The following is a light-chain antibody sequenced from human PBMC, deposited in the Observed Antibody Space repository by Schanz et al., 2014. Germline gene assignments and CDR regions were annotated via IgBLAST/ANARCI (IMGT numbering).Light chain of an antibody. V-gene: IGLV2-14*01. Sequence: QSALTQPASVSGSPGQSITISCTATGSADAAFTYVSWYQQHPGKAPKLMIYDVSNRPSGVSNRFSGSKSGNTASLTISGLQAEDEADYYCCSYAGSYTWVFGGGTKLTVL. J-gene: IGLJ3*02. CDR2: DVS. CDR3: CSYAGSYTWV. CDR1: GSADAAFTY.